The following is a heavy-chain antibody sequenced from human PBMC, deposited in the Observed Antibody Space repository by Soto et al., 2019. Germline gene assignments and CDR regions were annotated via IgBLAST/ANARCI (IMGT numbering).Heavy chain of an antibody. CDR2: IKEDGSEK. D-gene: IGHD2-21*01. Sequence: EVQLVESGGGLVQPGGSLRLSCAASGFTFSSYWMSWVRQAPGKGLEWVANIKEDGSEKYYVGSVKGRFTISRDNAKSSLYLEMNSLRAEDTAVYYCARDGGGGGGHDHWGPGTLVTVSS. V-gene: IGHV3-7*01. CDR1: GFTFSSYW. CDR3: ARDGGGGGGHDH. J-gene: IGHJ4*02.